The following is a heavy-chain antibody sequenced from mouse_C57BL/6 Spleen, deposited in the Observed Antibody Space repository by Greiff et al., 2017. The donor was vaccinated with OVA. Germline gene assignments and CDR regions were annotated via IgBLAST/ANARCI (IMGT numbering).Heavy chain of an antibody. CDR3: AREGLREGFAY. D-gene: IGHD2-4*01. CDR1: GFTFSSYA. CDR2: ISDGGSYT. V-gene: IGHV5-4*01. J-gene: IGHJ3*01. Sequence: EVQVVESGGGLVKPGGSLKLSCAASGFTFSSYAMSWVRQTPEKGLEWVATISDGGSYTYYPDNVKGRFTISRDNAKNNLYLQMSHLKSEDTAMYYCAREGLREGFAYWGQGTMVTVSA.